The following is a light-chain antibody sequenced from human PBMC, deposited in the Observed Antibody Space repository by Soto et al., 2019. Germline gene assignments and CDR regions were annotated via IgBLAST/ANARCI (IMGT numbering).Light chain of an antibody. CDR1: QSVVNSY. V-gene: IGKV3-20*01. CDR3: QQYGDSPFT. Sequence: DIVLTQSPGTLSLSPGERAILSCRASQSVVNSYLAWFQHKPGQAPRLLIHDASRRATGIPDRFSGSGSGTNFPLTISRLEPEDFAVYYCQQYGDSPFTFGPGTRVDIK. J-gene: IGKJ3*01. CDR2: DAS.